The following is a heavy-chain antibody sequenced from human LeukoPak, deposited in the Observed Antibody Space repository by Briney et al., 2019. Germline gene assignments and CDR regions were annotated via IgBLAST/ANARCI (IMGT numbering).Heavy chain of an antibody. V-gene: IGHV3-43*01. J-gene: IGHJ4*02. Sequence: GGSLRLSCAASGFTFDDYTMHWVRQAPGKGLEWVSLISWDGGSTYYADSVKGRFTISRDNSKNSLYLQMNSLRTEDTALYYCAKGGSWSSFDYWGQDHGIDYWGQGTLVTVSS. CDR3: AKGGSWSSFDYWGQDHGIDY. D-gene: IGHD6-13*01. CDR2: ISWDGGST. CDR1: GFTFDDYT.